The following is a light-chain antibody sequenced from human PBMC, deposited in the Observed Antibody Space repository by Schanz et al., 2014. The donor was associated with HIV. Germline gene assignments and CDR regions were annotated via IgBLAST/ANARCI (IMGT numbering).Light chain of an antibody. J-gene: IGLJ3*02. CDR1: AFNV. CDR2: DNH. V-gene: IGLV1-51*01. Sequence: QSLLTQPPSVSAAPGQKVTIACSGGAFNVVSWYQHLPGTAPKLLIYDNHERPSEIPDRFSGSKTGTSATLAIIGLQTGDEADEYCGTWDSSLRGVVFGGGPQLPV. CDR3: GTWDSSLRGVV.